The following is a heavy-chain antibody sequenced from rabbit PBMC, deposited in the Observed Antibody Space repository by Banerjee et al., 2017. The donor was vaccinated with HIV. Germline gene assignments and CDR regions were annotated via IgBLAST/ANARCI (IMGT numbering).Heavy chain of an antibody. CDR1: GFSFSSNA. CDR2: IYTSSGST. V-gene: IGHV1S47*01. Sequence: QEQLVESGGGLVQPEASLTLTCTASGFSFSSNAMCWVPQAPGKGLEWIGCIYTSSGSTWYASWVNGRFTISRSTSLNTVDLKMTSLTAADTATYFCARRLYDDYGDIVTAFDPWGPGTLVTVS. J-gene: IGHJ2*01. D-gene: IGHD2-1*01. CDR3: ARRLYDDYGDIVTAFDP.